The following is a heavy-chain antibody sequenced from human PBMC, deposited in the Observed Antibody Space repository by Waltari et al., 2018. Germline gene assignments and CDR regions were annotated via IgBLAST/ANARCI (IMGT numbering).Heavy chain of an antibody. CDR2: ISSSSSYI. V-gene: IGHV3-21*01. Sequence: EVQLVESGGGLVKPGGSLGLSCAASGFTFRSYSLNWVSQAPGKGLEWVSSISSSSSYIYYADSVKGRFTISRDNAKNSLYLQMNSLRAEDTAVYYCARDLGYSYGHIDYWGQGTLVTVSS. J-gene: IGHJ4*02. CDR1: GFTFRSYS. D-gene: IGHD5-18*01. CDR3: ARDLGYSYGHIDY.